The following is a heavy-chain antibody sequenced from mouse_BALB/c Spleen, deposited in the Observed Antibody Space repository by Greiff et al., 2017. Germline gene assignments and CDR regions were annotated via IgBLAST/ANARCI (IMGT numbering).Heavy chain of an antibody. CDR2: INSNGGST. J-gene: IGHJ3*01. CDR3: ASDPCSRLSWFDY. D-gene: IGHD1-1*01. Sequence: EVKVVESGGGLVQPGGSLKLSCAASGFTFSSYGMSWVRQTPDKRLELVATINSNGGSTYYPDSVKGRFTISRDNAKNTLYLQMSSLKSEDTAMYYCASDPCSRLSWFDYWGQGTLVTVSA. V-gene: IGHV5-6-3*01. CDR1: GFTFSSYG.